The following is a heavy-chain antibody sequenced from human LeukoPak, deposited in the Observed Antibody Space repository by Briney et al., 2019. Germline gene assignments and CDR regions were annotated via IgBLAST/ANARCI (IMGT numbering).Heavy chain of an antibody. CDR1: GFTFSSYA. Sequence: GRSLRLSCAASGFTFSSYAMHWVRQAPGKGLEWVAVISYDGSNKYYADSVKGRFTISRDNSKNTLYLQMNSLRAEDTAVYYCAREGYYDSSGYYSGENSLPGYWGQGTLVTVSS. CDR2: ISYDGSNK. V-gene: IGHV3-30-3*01. D-gene: IGHD3-22*01. CDR3: AREGYYDSSGYYSGENSLPGY. J-gene: IGHJ4*02.